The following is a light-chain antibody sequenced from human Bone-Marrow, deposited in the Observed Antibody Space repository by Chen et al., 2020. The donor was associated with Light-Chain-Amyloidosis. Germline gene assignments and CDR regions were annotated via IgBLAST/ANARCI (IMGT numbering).Light chain of an antibody. CDR1: NIGSTS. Sequence: SYVLTQPSPVSVAPGQTATISCGGNNIGSTSVHWYQQTPGQAPLLVVYDDSDRPSGIPERLSGSNSGNMATLTISRVEAGDEADYYCQVWDRSSDRPVFGGGTKLTVL. CDR2: DDS. CDR3: QVWDRSSDRPV. V-gene: IGLV3-21*02. J-gene: IGLJ3*02.